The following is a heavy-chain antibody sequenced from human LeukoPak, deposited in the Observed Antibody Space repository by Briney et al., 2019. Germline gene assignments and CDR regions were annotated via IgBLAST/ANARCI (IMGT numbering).Heavy chain of an antibody. CDR3: ARVNYIMGSYSDY. CDR1: GGTFSSYA. Sequence: SVKVSCXASGGTFSSYAISWVRQARGQGLEWMGRIIPIFGTANYAQKFQGRVTITTDESTSTAYMELSSLRSEDTAVYYCARVNYIMGSYSDYWGQGTLVTVSS. CDR2: IIPIFGTA. D-gene: IGHD3-16*01. J-gene: IGHJ4*02. V-gene: IGHV1-69*05.